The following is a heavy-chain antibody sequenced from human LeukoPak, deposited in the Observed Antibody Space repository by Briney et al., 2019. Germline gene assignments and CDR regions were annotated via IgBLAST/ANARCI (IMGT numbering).Heavy chain of an antibody. J-gene: IGHJ5*02. D-gene: IGHD2-15*01. V-gene: IGHV1-18*01. CDR3: ARDPVYCSGGSCYGGYNWFDP. CDR2: ISAYNGNT. CDR1: GYTFTSYG. Sequence: ASVKVSCKASGYTFTSYGISWVRQAPGQGLEWMGWISAYNGNTNYAQKLQGRVTMTTDTSTSTAYMELRSLRFDDTAVYYYARDPVYCSGGSCYGGYNWFDPWGQGTLVTVSS.